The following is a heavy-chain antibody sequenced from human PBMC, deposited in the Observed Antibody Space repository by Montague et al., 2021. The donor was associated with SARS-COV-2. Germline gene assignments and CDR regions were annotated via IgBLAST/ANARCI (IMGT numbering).Heavy chain of an antibody. J-gene: IGHJ5*02. D-gene: IGHD1-1*01. CDR2: IYDSRGN. CDR3: ARRLTGLEPPFDP. Sequence: SETLSLTCAVSGESISSATCYWAWLRQRTGRGLKWIVNIYDSRGNKYNPSLKSPVTMSIDTSKNPFSLHLKLVTAADTYAYDCARRLTGLEPPFDPWGQGTLVTVSS. CDR1: GESISSATCY. V-gene: IGHV4-39*01.